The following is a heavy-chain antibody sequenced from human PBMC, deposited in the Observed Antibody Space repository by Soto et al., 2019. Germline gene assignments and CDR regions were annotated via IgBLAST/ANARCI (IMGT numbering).Heavy chain of an antibody. CDR3: ASSVLSNHYAFDC. Sequence: PGGSLRLACPTSESKFNTYPMTWVRHDPGKGLEWVSTISSTAGRTLSYADSVKGRFAISRDIADNTVYLQMNSLRVEDTAVYFCASSVLSNHYAFDCWVQGTTVTVSS. CDR1: ESKFNTYP. D-gene: IGHD3-16*01. CDR2: ISSTAGRT. J-gene: IGHJ3*01. V-gene: IGHV3-23*01.